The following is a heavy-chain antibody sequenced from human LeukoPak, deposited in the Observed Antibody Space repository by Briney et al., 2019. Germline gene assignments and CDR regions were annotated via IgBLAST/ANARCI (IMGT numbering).Heavy chain of an antibody. J-gene: IGHJ4*02. CDR2: ISGSGGST. D-gene: IGHD6-13*01. CDR3: AKVPGSSITRYFYFDY. CDR1: GFTFSTYS. V-gene: IGHV3-23*01. Sequence: RTGGSLRLSCAASGFTFSTYSMNWVRQAPGKGLEWVPAISGSGGSTYYADSVKGRFTISRDNSKNTLYLQMNSLRAEDTAVYYCAKVPGSSITRYFYFDYWGQGTLVPVSS.